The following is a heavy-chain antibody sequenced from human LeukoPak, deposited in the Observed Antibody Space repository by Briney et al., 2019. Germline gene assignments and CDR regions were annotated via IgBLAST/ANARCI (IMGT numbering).Heavy chain of an antibody. CDR3: ARDRMGAILYFDS. CDR2: ISYDGSNK. Sequence: GGSLRLSCAASGFTFSNCGMHWVRQPPGKGLEWVAVISYDGSNKYYADSVKGRFTISRDNSKNTLYLQVNSLRAEDTAVYYCARDRMGAILYFDSWGQGTLVTVSS. J-gene: IGHJ4*02. V-gene: IGHV3-33*05. D-gene: IGHD1-26*01. CDR1: GFTFSNCG.